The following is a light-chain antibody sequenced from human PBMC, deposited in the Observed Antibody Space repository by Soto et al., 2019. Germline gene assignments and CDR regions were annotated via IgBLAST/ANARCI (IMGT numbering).Light chain of an antibody. Sequence: QSALTQPPSVSGSPGQSGTISFTGTSSDGGSYNRVSWYQQPPGTSPKLLIYQVSNRPSGVPDRVSGSKSGSKASLTISGLQAEDAAAYYCSSDTSSSTWVFGGGTQRTVL. CDR3: SSDTSSSTWV. CDR2: QVS. V-gene: IGLV2-18*02. J-gene: IGLJ3*02. CDR1: SSDGGSYNR.